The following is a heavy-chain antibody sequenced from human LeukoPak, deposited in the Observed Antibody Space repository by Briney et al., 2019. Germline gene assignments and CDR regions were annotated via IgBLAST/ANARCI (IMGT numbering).Heavy chain of an antibody. D-gene: IGHD3-22*01. CDR1: GFTFNSYA. Sequence: GASLRLSCAASGFTFNSYAMSWVRQAPGKGLEWVSAVSGGGITTYYADSVKGRFTISRDNSKNTLYLQMNSLRAEDTAVYYCAKDYDSSGYYYFDYWGQGTLVTVSS. CDR2: VSGGGITT. J-gene: IGHJ4*02. CDR3: AKDYDSSGYYYFDY. V-gene: IGHV3-23*01.